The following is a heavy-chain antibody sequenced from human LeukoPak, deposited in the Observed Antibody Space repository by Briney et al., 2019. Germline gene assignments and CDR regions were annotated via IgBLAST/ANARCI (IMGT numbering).Heavy chain of an antibody. CDR2: INPNSGGT. V-gene: IGHV1-2*02. CDR1: GYTFTGYY. D-gene: IGHD3-10*01. Sequence: ASVKVSCRASGYTFTGYYMHWVRQASGQGLEWMGWINPNSGGTNYAQKFQGRVTMTRDTSISTAYMELSRLRSDDTAVYYCARDLLVRGVIIRGFDYYYGMDVWGQGTTVTVSS. CDR3: ARDLLVRGVIIRGFDYYYGMDV. J-gene: IGHJ6*02.